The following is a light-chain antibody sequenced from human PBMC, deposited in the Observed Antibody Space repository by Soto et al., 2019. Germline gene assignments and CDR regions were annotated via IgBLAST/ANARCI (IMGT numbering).Light chain of an antibody. Sequence: QSVLTQPPSASGTPGQRVTISCSGSSSNIGSNYVYWYQQLPGTAPKLLIYRNNQRPSGVPDRFSGSKSGTSASLAISGLRSEDEADYYCAVWDDSLRGVFGTGTKLTVL. J-gene: IGLJ1*01. CDR2: RNN. V-gene: IGLV1-47*01. CDR1: SSNIGSNY. CDR3: AVWDDSLRGV.